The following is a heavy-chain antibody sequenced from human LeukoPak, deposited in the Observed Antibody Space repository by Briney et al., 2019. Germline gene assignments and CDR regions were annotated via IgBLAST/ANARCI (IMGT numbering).Heavy chain of an antibody. Sequence: SETLSLTCTVSGGSISSSSYYWGWIRQPPGKGLEYIGSIYYSGSTYYNPSLKSRVTISVDTSENQFSLKLSSVTAADTAVYYCARGNYGGNSWFDPWGQGTLVTVSS. CDR3: ARGNYGGNSWFDP. J-gene: IGHJ5*02. D-gene: IGHD4-23*01. CDR2: IYYSGST. CDR1: GGSISSSSYY. V-gene: IGHV4-39*07.